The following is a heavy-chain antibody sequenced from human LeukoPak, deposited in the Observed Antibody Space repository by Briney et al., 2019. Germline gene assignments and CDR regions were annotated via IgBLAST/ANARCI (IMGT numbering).Heavy chain of an antibody. CDR2: INHSGST. Sequence: ASETLSLTCAVYGGSFSGYYWSWIRQPPGKGLEWIGEINHSGSTNYNPSLKSRVTISVDTSKNQSSLKLSSVTAADTAVYYCARGRRYSGSYLDYWGQGTLVTVSS. D-gene: IGHD1-26*01. CDR1: GGSFSGYY. V-gene: IGHV4-34*01. J-gene: IGHJ4*02. CDR3: ARGRRYSGSYLDY.